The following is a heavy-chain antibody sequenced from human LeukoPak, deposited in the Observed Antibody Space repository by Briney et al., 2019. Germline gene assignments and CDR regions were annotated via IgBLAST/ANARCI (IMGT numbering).Heavy chain of an antibody. CDR3: AKEAAAGYFDY. D-gene: IGHD6-13*01. CDR1: GFTSSSYG. Sequence: PGGSLRLSCAASGFTSSSYGMHWVRQAPGKGLEWVAVIWYDGSNKYYADSVKGRFTISRDNSKNTLYLQMNSLRAEDTAVYYCAKEAAAGYFDYWGQGTLVTVSS. J-gene: IGHJ4*02. V-gene: IGHV3-30*02. CDR2: IWYDGSNK.